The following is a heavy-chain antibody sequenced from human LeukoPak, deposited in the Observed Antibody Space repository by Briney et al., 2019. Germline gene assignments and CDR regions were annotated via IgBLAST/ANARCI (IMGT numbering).Heavy chain of an antibody. J-gene: IGHJ4*02. CDR1: GFTFSSYS. V-gene: IGHV3-21*01. CDR3: AREGYRSGGSCYSFVFDY. CDR2: ISSSSSYI. D-gene: IGHD2-15*01. Sequence: PGGSLRPSCAASGFTFSSYSMNWVRQAPGKGLEWVSSISSSSSYIYYADSVKGRFTISRDNAKNSLYLQMSSLRAEDTAVYYCAREGYRSGGSCYSFVFDYWGQGTLVTVSS.